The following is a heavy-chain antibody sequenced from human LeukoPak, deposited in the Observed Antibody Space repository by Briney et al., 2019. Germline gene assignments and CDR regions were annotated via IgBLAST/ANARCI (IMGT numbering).Heavy chain of an antibody. Sequence: GGSLRLSCAASGFTFSSYEMNWVRQAPGKGLEWVSYISSSGSTIYYADSVKGRFTISRDNAKNSLYLQMNSLRAEDTAVYYCARALRGYSYGAPLDYWGQGTLVTGSS. CDR2: ISSSGSTI. CDR3: ARALRGYSYGAPLDY. CDR1: GFTFSSYE. J-gene: IGHJ4*02. D-gene: IGHD5-18*01. V-gene: IGHV3-48*03.